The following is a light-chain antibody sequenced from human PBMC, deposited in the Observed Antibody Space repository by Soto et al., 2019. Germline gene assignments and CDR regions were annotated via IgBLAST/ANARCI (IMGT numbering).Light chain of an antibody. CDR1: QSVGSS. J-gene: IGKJ4*01. CDR2: DAS. Sequence: EVVMTQSPATLSVSPGESATLSCRASQSVGSSLAWYQQRPGQAPSLLIFDASTSATGMPARFSGSGAVTELTLTISRLQAQDCGVYYCQQYLYWPLTFGGRTKVEI. V-gene: IGKV3-15*01. CDR3: QQYLYWPLT.